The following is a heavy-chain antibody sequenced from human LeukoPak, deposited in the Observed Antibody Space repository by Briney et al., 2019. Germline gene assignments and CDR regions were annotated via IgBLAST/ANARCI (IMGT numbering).Heavy chain of an antibody. D-gene: IGHD3-10*01. CDR1: GGSFSGYY. J-gene: IGHJ4*02. CDR2: INHSGST. CDR3: ARGPLLWVGRRPSHDY. Sequence: SETLSLTCAVYGGSFSGYYWSWIRQPPGKGLEWIGEINHSGSTNYNPSLKSRVTISVDTSKNQFSLKLSSVTAADTAVYYCARGPLLWVGRRPSHDYWGQGTMVTVSS. V-gene: IGHV4-34*01.